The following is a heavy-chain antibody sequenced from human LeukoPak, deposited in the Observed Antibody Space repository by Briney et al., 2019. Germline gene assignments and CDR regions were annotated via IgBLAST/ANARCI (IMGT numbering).Heavy chain of an antibody. D-gene: IGHD2-2*01. CDR1: EFTFSSYG. J-gene: IGHJ6*03. Sequence: HPGGPLRLSCAASEFTFSSYGMHWVRQAPGKGLEWVAFIRFDGSNKYYADSVKGRFTISRDNSKNTLYLQMISLRAEDTAVYYCAKGSCYEHSYYYYYMDVWGKGTTVTISS. CDR3: AKGSCYEHSYYYYYMDV. V-gene: IGHV3-30*02. CDR2: IRFDGSNK.